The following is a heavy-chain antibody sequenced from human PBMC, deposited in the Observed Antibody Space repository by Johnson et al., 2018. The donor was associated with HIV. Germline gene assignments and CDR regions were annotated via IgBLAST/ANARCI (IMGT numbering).Heavy chain of an antibody. Sequence: QVQLVESGGGLVQPGRSLRLSCAASGFSFSRYGMHWVRQAPGKGLEWVLMYYDGSNKSYAESVKDRFTISRDSSKNTLCLRMSGLRPEDTAVYYCAKSPGKDHGGNSGGFDIWGQGTMVTVS. CDR3: AKSPGKDHGGNSGGFDI. V-gene: IGHV3-33*06. CDR1: GFSFSRYG. D-gene: IGHD4/OR15-4a*01. J-gene: IGHJ3*02. CDR2: MYYDGSNK.